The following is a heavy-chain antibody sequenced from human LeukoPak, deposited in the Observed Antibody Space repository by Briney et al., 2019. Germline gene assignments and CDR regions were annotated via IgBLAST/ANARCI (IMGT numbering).Heavy chain of an antibody. CDR3: ARDYSSSDFGY. Sequence: ASVTVSCKASGYTFTGYYMHWVRQAPGQGLEWMGRINPNSGGTNYAQKLQGRVTMTTDTSTSTAYMELRSLRSDDTAVYYCARDYSSSDFGYWGQGTLVTVSS. V-gene: IGHV1-2*06. CDR2: INPNSGGT. D-gene: IGHD6-13*01. J-gene: IGHJ4*02. CDR1: GYTFTGYY.